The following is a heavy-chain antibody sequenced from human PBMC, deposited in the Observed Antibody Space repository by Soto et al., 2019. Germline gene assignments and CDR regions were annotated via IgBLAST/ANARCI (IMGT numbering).Heavy chain of an antibody. CDR3: ARTSAAGKYYYGMDV. V-gene: IGHV1-69*02. J-gene: IGHJ6*02. D-gene: IGHD6-13*01. CDR1: VGPFSSYT. Sequence: SVKVSCKASVGPFSSYTISWVRQAPGQGLEWMGRIIPILGIANYAQKFQGRVTITADKSTSTAYMELSSLRSEDTAVYYCARTSAAGKYYYGMDVWGQGTTVTVSS. CDR2: IIPILGIA.